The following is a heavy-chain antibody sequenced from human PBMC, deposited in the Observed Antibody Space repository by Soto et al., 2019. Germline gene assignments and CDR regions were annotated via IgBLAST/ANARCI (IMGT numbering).Heavy chain of an antibody. J-gene: IGHJ5*02. CDR3: ARAAREAYSSSLNWFAP. Sequence: PSETLSLTCTVSGGSISTYYWSWIRQPPGKGLEWIGYIYYTGSTKYNPSLKSRLTISVDTSKNQFSLKLTSVTAADTAVYYCARAAREAYSSSLNWFAPWGQGTLVTVPQ. CDR2: IYYTGST. D-gene: IGHD6-13*01. CDR1: GGSISTYY. V-gene: IGHV4-59*01.